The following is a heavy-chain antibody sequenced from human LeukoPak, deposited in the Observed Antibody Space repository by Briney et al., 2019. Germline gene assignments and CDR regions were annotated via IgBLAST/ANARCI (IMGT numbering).Heavy chain of an antibody. Sequence: GESLKISCKGSGYSFTSYWIGWVRQMPGKGLEWMGIIYPGDSDTRYSPSFQGQVTISADKSISTASLQWSSLRASDTAMYYCARRGYCSSTSCYSLDYWGQGTLVTVSS. CDR2: IYPGDSDT. J-gene: IGHJ4*02. CDR1: GYSFTSYW. D-gene: IGHD2-2*01. V-gene: IGHV5-51*01. CDR3: ARRGYCSSTSCYSLDY.